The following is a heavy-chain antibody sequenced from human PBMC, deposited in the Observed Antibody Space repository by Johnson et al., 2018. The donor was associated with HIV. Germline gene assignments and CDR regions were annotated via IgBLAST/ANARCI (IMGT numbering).Heavy chain of an antibody. D-gene: IGHD1-26*01. J-gene: IGHJ3*02. CDR1: GFTFDDYA. CDR3: AKGHWELLGGGDAFDI. Sequence: VQLVESGGGLVQPGRSLRLSCAASGFTFDDYAMHWVRQAPWKGLEWVSGISWNSGSIGYADSVKGRFTISRDNAMNSLYLQMNSLRAEDTALYYCAKGHWELLGGGDAFDIWGQGTMVSVSS. V-gene: IGHV3-9*01. CDR2: ISWNSGSI.